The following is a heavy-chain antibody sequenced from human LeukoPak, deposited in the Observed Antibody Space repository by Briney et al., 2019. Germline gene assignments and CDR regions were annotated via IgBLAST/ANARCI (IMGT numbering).Heavy chain of an antibody. CDR1: GFTFSSYA. CDR2: ISGSGGST. CDR3: AKESTGGFYYYGMDV. J-gene: IGHJ6*02. V-gene: IGHV3-23*01. Sequence: GGSLRLSCAASGFTFSSYAMSWVRQAPGKGLEWVSAISGSGGSTYYADSVKGRFTISRDNSKNTLYLQTNSLRAEDTAVYYCAKESTGGFYYYGMDVWGQGTTVPVSS. D-gene: IGHD1-14*01.